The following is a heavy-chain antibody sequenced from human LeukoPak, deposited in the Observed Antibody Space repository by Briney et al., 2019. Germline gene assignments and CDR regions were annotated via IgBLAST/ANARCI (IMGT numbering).Heavy chain of an antibody. D-gene: IGHD5-18*01. CDR3: ARKKGIQLWLHYFDY. V-gene: IGHV4-34*01. J-gene: IGHJ4*02. CDR1: GGSFSGYY. CDR2: INHSGST. Sequence: PSETLSLTCAVYGGSFSGYYWSWIRQPPGKGLEWIGEINHSGSTNYNPSLKSRVTISVDTSKNQFSLKLSSVTAADTAVYYCARKKGIQLWLHYFDYWGQGTLVTVSS.